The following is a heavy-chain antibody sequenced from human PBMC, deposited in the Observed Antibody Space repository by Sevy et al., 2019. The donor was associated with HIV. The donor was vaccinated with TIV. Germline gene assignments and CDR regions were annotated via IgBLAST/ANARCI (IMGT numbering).Heavy chain of an antibody. CDR2: IYYSGST. Sequence: SETLSLTCTVSGGSISSYYWSWIRQPPGKGLEWIGNIYYSGSTNYNPSLRSRVTISVDTSKNQFSLKLSSVTATDTAVYYCARDSGHSGYDYDYWGQGTAVTVSS. V-gene: IGHV4-59*01. CDR1: GGSISSYY. CDR3: ARDSGHSGYDYDY. J-gene: IGHJ4*02. D-gene: IGHD5-12*01.